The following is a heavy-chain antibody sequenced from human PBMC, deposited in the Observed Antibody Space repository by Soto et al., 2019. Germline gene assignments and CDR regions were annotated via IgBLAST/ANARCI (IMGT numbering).Heavy chain of an antibody. Sequence: VQLVESGGGVVQPGRSLRLSCAASGFTFSDYAMHWVRQAPGKGLEWVAVGSHDGRNTHYADSVKGRFTISRDSSKNTVSLEMTRLRAEDTAVYYCAKGGRQWLVTSDVTFWGQGALVTVSS. V-gene: IGHV3-30*18. CDR3: AKGGRQWLVTSDVTF. D-gene: IGHD6-19*01. J-gene: IGHJ4*02. CDR2: GSHDGRNT. CDR1: GFTFSDYA.